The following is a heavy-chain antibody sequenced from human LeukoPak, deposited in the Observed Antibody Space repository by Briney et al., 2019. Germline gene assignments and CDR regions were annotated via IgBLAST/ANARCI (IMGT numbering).Heavy chain of an antibody. D-gene: IGHD6-19*01. CDR2: MNPNSDNT. V-gene: IGHV1-8*01. CDR3: ARGHRIGWY. Sequence: GASVKVSLKASGYTFTSYDINWVRQATGQGLEWMGWMNPNSDNTGYAQKFQGRVTMTRDTSISTAYMELSSLISDDTAVYYCARGHRIGWYWGQGTQVIVSS. CDR1: GYTFTSYD. J-gene: IGHJ4*02.